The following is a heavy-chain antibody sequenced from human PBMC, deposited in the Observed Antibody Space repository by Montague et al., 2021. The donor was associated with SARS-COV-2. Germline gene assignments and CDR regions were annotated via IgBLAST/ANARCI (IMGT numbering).Heavy chain of an antibody. D-gene: IGHD3-9*01. CDR1: GGSISSYY. CDR3: ARGLNFDWLFHGSYWYFDL. V-gene: IGHV4-59*01. Sequence: SETLSLTCTVSGGSISSYYWSWIRQPPGKGLEWIGYIYYSGSTNYNPSLKSRVTISVDTSKNQFSLKLSSVTAADTAAYYCARGLNFDWLFHGSYWYFDLWGRGTLVTVSS. J-gene: IGHJ2*01. CDR2: IYYSGST.